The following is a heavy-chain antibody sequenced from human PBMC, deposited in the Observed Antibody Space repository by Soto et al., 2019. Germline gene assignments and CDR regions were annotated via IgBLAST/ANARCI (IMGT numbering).Heavy chain of an antibody. CDR3: AKDIAGIAASGGFQH. V-gene: IGHV3-9*01. CDR1: GFTITNNY. CDR2: ISWNSGSI. Sequence: GGSLRLSCVVSGFTITNNYMSWVRQAPGKGLEWVSGISWNSGSIGYADSVKGRFTISRDNAKNSLYLQMNSLRAEDTALYYCAKDIAGIAASGGFQHWGQGTLVTVSS. J-gene: IGHJ1*01. D-gene: IGHD6-13*01.